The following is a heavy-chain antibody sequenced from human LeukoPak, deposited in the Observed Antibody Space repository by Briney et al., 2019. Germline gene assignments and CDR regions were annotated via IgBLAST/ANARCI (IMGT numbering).Heavy chain of an antibody. CDR3: ARMDTHGSRYYYYGMDV. J-gene: IGHJ6*02. D-gene: IGHD5-18*01. V-gene: IGHV4-59*01. CDR2: IYCSGST. CDR1: GGSISSYY. Sequence: SETLSLTCTVSGGSISSYYWSWIRQPPGKGLEWIGYIYCSGSTNHNPSLKSRVTISVDTSKNQFSLKLSSVTAADTAVYYCARMDTHGSRYYYYGMDVWGQGTTVTVSS.